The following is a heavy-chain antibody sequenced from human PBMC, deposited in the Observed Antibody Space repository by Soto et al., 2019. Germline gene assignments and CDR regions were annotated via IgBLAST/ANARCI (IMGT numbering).Heavy chain of an antibody. V-gene: IGHV5-51*01. CDR1: GYSFTSYW. CDR3: ARLDTMIVVVANNWFDP. CDR2: IYPGDSDT. J-gene: IGHJ5*02. Sequence: GESLNISCKGSGYSFTSYWIGWVRQMPGKGLEWMGIIYPGDSDTRYSPSFQGQVTISADKSISTAYLQWSSLKASDTAMYYCARLDTMIVVVANNWFDPWGQGTLVTVSS. D-gene: IGHD3-22*01.